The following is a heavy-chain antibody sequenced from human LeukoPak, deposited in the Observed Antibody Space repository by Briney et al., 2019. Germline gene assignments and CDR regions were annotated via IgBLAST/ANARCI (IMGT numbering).Heavy chain of an antibody. CDR1: GDSISGYH. Sequence: SETLSLTCTVSGDSISGYHWSWIRQPPGKGLEWLGYMYNSGNTNYNPSLRSRVSISVDTSKNQFSLKLSSVTAADTAVYYCARGPYFPFYYGMDVWGQGTTVTVSS. V-gene: IGHV4-59*12. J-gene: IGHJ6*02. D-gene: IGHD2-21*01. CDR2: MYNSGNT. CDR3: ARGPYFPFYYGMDV.